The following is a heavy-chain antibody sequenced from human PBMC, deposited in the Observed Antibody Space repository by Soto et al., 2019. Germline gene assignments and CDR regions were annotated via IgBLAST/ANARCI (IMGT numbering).Heavy chain of an antibody. Sequence: ASVKVSSKASRYTYTSYGISWVRQAPGQGLEWMGWISAYNGNTNYAQKLQGRVTMTTDTSTSTAYMELRSLRSDDTAVYYCARILATIFGYCYYYYMDVWGKGTTVTVSS. CDR1: RYTYTSYG. CDR2: ISAYNGNT. D-gene: IGHD5-12*01. V-gene: IGHV1-18*01. J-gene: IGHJ6*03. CDR3: ARILATIFGYCYYYYMDV.